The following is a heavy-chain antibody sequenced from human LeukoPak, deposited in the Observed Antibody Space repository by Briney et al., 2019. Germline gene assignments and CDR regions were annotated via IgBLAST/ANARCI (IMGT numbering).Heavy chain of an antibody. D-gene: IGHD3-22*01. CDR3: ARGFDSSGYYYDY. V-gene: IGHV1-8*03. CDR2: MNPNSGNT. CDR1: GYTFTSYD. J-gene: IGHJ4*02. Sequence: GASVNVSCKASGYTFTSYDINWVRQATGQGLEWMGWMNPNSGNTGYAQKFQGRVTITRNTSISTAYMELSSLRSEDTAVYYCARGFDSSGYYYDYWGQGTLVTVSS.